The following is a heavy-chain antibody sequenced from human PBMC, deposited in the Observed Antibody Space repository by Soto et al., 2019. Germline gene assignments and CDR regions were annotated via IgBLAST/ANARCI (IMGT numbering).Heavy chain of an antibody. CDR2: ISYDGSNK. Sequence: QVQLVESGGGVVQPGRSLRLSCAASGFTFSSYGMHWVRQAPGKGLEWVAVISYDGSNKYYADSVKGRFTISRDNSKNTLYLQMNSLRAEDTAVYYCAKSHYDSSGYSQADYWGQGTLVTVSS. J-gene: IGHJ4*02. CDR1: GFTFSSYG. CDR3: AKSHYDSSGYSQADY. V-gene: IGHV3-30*18. D-gene: IGHD3-22*01.